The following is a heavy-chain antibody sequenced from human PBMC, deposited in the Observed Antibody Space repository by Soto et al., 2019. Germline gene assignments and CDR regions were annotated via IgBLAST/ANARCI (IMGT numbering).Heavy chain of an antibody. CDR1: GFTFSSYA. CDR3: ARESPESLRGGGMDV. Sequence: GESLKISCAASGFTFSSYAMHWVRQAPGKGLEWVAVISYDGSNKYYADSVKGRFTISRDNSKNTLYLQMNSLRAEDTAVYYCARESPESLRGGGMDVWGQGTTVTVSS. D-gene: IGHD4-17*01. V-gene: IGHV3-30-3*01. J-gene: IGHJ6*02. CDR2: ISYDGSNK.